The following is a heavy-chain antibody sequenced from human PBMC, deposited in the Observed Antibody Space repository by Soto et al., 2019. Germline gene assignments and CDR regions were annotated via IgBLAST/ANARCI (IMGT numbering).Heavy chain of an antibody. D-gene: IGHD1-26*01. Sequence: ETLSLSFIVSGGSLSNYYWSLIRQPAGKGLEWIGRIYSSGSANYNPSLKSRGTMSVDTSKNQVSLKVNSVTAADTAVYFCARGGTRSTDLLTYWGQGTQVTVSS. J-gene: IGHJ4*02. CDR3: ARGGTRSTDLLTY. CDR2: IYSSGSA. V-gene: IGHV4-4*07. CDR1: GGSLSNYY.